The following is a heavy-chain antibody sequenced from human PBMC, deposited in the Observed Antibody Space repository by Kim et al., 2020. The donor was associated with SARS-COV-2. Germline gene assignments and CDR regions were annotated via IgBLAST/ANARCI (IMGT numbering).Heavy chain of an antibody. CDR3: ARDALVTRYFDWLPQGPYYCYGMDV. CDR1: GFTFSSYS. D-gene: IGHD3-9*01. V-gene: IGHV3-21*01. CDR2: ISSSSSYI. Sequence: GGSLRLSCAASGFTFSSYSMNWVRQAPGKGLEWVSSISSSSSYIYYADSVKGRFTISRDNAKNSLYLQMNSLRAEDTAVYYCARDALVTRYFDWLPQGPYYCYGMDVWGQGTTVTVSS. J-gene: IGHJ6*02.